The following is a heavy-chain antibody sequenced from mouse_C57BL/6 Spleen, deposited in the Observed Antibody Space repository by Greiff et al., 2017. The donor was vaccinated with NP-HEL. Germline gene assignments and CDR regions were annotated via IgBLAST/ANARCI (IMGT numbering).Heavy chain of an antibody. CDR1: GYTFTSYG. Sequence: VQLQQSGAELARPGASVKLSCKASGYTFTSYGISWVKQRTGQGLEWIGEIYPRSGNTYYNEKFKGKATLTADKSSSTAYMELRSLTSEDSAVYFCARITTVVAGDDWGQGTTLTVSS. CDR2: IYPRSGNT. CDR3: ARITTVVAGDD. J-gene: IGHJ2*01. V-gene: IGHV1-81*01. D-gene: IGHD1-1*01.